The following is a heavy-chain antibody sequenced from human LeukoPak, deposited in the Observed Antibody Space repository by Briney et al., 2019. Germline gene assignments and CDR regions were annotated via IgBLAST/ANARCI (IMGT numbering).Heavy chain of an antibody. Sequence: GASVKVSCKVSGYTLTELSMHWVRQAPGQGLEWMGGFDPEDGETIYAQKFQGRVTMTEDTSTDTAYMELSSLRSEDTAVYYCATTPGDSSGYYYVLDYWGQGTLVTVSS. V-gene: IGHV1-24*01. CDR2: FDPEDGET. CDR1: GYTLTELS. CDR3: ATTPGDSSGYYYVLDY. J-gene: IGHJ4*02. D-gene: IGHD3-22*01.